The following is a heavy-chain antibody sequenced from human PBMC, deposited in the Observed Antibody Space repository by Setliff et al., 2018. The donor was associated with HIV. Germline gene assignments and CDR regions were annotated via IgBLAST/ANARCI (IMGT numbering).Heavy chain of an antibody. D-gene: IGHD3-22*01. CDR2: IRKKSNSYTT. V-gene: IGHV3-72*01. CDR3: ARDKDMTVAFDL. Sequence: GGSLRLSCAASGFTFSDHYMDWVRQAPGKGLEWVGRIRKKSNSYTTEYAASVKGRFTISRDNAGNSLSLLMNSLRAEDTAVYFCARDKDMTVAFDLWGQGTPVTVSS. J-gene: IGHJ4*02. CDR1: GFTFSDHY.